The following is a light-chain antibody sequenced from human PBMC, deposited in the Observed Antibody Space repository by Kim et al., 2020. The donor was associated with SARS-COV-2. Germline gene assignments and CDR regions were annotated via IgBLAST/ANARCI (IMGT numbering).Light chain of an antibody. Sequence: SSELTQDPAVSVALGQTVTITCQGDSLRGYYASWFRQKSGQAPILVIYGDKNRPSGIPDRFSGSGSGNTASLTITGAQAEYEADYYCNSRDSSGNHVLFGGGTKLTVL. J-gene: IGLJ3*02. CDR2: GDK. CDR3: NSRDSSGNHVL. CDR1: SLRGYY. V-gene: IGLV3-19*01.